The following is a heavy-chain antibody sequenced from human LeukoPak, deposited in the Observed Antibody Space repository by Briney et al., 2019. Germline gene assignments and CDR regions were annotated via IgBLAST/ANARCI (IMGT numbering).Heavy chain of an antibody. CDR2: IYYSGGT. CDR1: GGSISSSSYY. V-gene: IGHV4-39*07. D-gene: IGHD5-12*01. CDR3: ARLPFNSGYEYSDS. Sequence: PSETLSLTCTVSGGSISSSSYYWDWIRQPPGKGLEWVGSIYYSGGTYYNASLKSRVTISVDTSKNQFSLKLSSVTAADTAVYSCARLPFNSGYEYSDSWGQGTLVTVAS. J-gene: IGHJ4*02.